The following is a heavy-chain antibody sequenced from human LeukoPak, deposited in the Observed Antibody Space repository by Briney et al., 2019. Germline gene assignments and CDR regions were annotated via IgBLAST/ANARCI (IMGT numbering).Heavy chain of an antibody. Sequence: SVKVSCKPSGVTFSSYAISWVRRAAGQGVGWMGGIIPIFGTANYAQKFQGRVTITTDESKSTAYLELSSLRSEDTAVYYCASPSDFWSGYYRYWGQGTMVTVSS. CDR2: IIPIFGTA. CDR1: GVTFSSYA. V-gene: IGHV1-69*05. J-gene: IGHJ4*02. D-gene: IGHD3-3*01. CDR3: ASPSDFWSGYYRY.